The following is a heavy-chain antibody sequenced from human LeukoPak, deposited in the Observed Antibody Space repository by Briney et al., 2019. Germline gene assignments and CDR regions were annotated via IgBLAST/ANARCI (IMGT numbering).Heavy chain of an antibody. CDR3: AKARGGDI. CDR2: ISSSGGTT. J-gene: IGHJ3*02. Sequence: GGSLRLSCAASGFTFDDYAMHWVRQAPGKGLEWVSGISSSGGTTYYADSVKGRFTTSRDSSKDTLYLRMNSLRAEDTAVYYCAKARGGDIWGQGTMVTVSS. D-gene: IGHD2-15*01. CDR1: GFTFDDYA. V-gene: IGHV3-23*01.